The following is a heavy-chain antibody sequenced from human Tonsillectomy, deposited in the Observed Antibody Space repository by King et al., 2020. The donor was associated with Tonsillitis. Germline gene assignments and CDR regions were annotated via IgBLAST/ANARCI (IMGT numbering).Heavy chain of an antibody. CDR1: GGIFSSSA. CDR3: ARGYGSGTYVY. CDR2: ITPILRTA. V-gene: IGHV1-69*12. J-gene: IGHJ4*02. Sequence: QLVQSGAEVKKPGSSVKVSCRASGGIFSSSAISWVRQASGQGLEWMGGITPILRTANLAQKFQGRVTISADESTSTAYMELSSLKSQDTAVYYCARGYGSGTYVYWGQGTLVTVSS. D-gene: IGHD3-10*01.